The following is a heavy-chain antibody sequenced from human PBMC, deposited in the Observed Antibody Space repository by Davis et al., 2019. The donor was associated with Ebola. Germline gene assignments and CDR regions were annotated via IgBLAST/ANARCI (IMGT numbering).Heavy chain of an antibody. V-gene: IGHV4-39*07. CDR2: IYYSGST. D-gene: IGHD3-16*01. J-gene: IGHJ5*02. Sequence: PSETLSLTCTVSGGSISSSSYYWGWIRQPPGKGLEWIGSIYYSGSTYYNPSLKSRVTISVDTSKNQFSLKLSSVTAADTAVYYCARQGGPGGQNWFDPWGQGTLVTVSS. CDR3: ARQGGPGGQNWFDP. CDR1: GGSISSSSYY.